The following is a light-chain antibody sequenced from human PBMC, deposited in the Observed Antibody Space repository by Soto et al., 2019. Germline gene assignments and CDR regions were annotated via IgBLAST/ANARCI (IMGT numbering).Light chain of an antibody. CDR1: KDDIGVYDF. CDR3: KSYSGRNTCV. CDR2: EVV. J-gene: IGLJ1*01. V-gene: IGLV2-8*01. Sequence: QSVLTQPPSASGSPGQSVTISCTGTKDDIGVYDFVSWYQHHPGKAPRLIIYEVVQRPSGVTDRFSGSKSANTASLTVSWLQAEDEADYCCKSYSGRNTCVFGSGTKLTVL.